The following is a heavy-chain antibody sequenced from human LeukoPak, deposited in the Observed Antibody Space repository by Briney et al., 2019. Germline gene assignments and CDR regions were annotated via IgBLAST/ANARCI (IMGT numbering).Heavy chain of an antibody. Sequence: GGSLRLSCAVSGFAFNTYGMSWVRQAPGKGLEWVSAVSGSGPNTNYADSVKGRFTIYRDNSKDTLYLQMNSLRAEDTALYSFAKDRTWGLNYWGQGTLVTV. CDR2: VSGSGPNT. CDR3: AKDRTWGLNY. V-gene: IGHV3-23*01. CDR1: GFAFNTYG. J-gene: IGHJ4*02. D-gene: IGHD7-27*01.